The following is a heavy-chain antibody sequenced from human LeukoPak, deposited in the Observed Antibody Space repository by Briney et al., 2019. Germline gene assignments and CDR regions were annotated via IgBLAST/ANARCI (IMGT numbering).Heavy chain of an antibody. CDR2: ISAYNGNT. D-gene: IGHD2-15*01. J-gene: IGHJ6*02. CDR3: ARDPSCSGGSCYSRVNYYYYGMDV. V-gene: IGHV1-18*01. CDR1: GYTFTSYG. Sequence: GASVKVSCKASGYTFTSYGISWVRQAPGQGLEWMGWISAYNGNTNYAQKLQGRVTMTTDTSTSTAYMELRSLRSDDTAVYYCARDPSCSGGSCYSRVNYYYYGMDVWGQGTTVTVSS.